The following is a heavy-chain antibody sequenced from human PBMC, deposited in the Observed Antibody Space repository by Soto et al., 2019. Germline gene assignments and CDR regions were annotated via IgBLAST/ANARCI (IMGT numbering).Heavy chain of an antibody. CDR1: GYTFTSYY. V-gene: IGHV1-46*01. CDR3: ARFRAYCGGDCSSGLDY. J-gene: IGHJ4*02. Sequence: ASVKVSCKASGYTFTSYYMHWVRRAPGQGLEWMGIINPSGGSTSYAQKFQGRVTMTRDRSTSTVYMELSSLRSEDTAVYYCARFRAYCGGDCSSGLDYWGQGTLVTVSS. D-gene: IGHD2-21*02. CDR2: INPSGGST.